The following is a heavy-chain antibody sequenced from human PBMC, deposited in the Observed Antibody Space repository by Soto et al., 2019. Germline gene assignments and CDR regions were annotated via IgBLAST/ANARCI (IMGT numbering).Heavy chain of an antibody. V-gene: IGHV4-59*01. D-gene: IGHD3-10*01. J-gene: IGHJ5*02. CDR3: GRFGELLSPRKNRFDP. Sequence: SETLSLTCTVSGGSISSYYWSWIRQPPGKGLEWIGYIYYRGSTNYNPSLKSRVTISVDTSKNQFSLKLRSVTAADTAVFFCGRFGELLSPRKNRFDPSGQGTLVTVPS. CDR2: IYYRGST. CDR1: GGSISSYY.